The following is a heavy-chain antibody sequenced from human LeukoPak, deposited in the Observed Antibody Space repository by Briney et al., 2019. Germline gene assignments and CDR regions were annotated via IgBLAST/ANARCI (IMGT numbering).Heavy chain of an antibody. V-gene: IGHV3-23*01. CDR2: ISGSGAST. D-gene: IGHD3-10*01. Sequence: GGSLRLSSAASGFTFSSYAMSWVRQAPGKGLEWVSAISGSGASTSYADSVKGRFTISRDNSKNTLYLQMNSLRAEDTAVYFCAKGMVRGIINNYFDYWGQGTLVTVSS. J-gene: IGHJ4*02. CDR1: GFTFSSYA. CDR3: AKGMVRGIINNYFDY.